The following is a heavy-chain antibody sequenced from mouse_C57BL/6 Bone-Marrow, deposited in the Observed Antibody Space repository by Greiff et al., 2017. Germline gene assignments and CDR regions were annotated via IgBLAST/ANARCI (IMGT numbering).Heavy chain of an antibody. CDR1: GFNIKDYY. D-gene: IGHD1-1*01. J-gene: IGHJ2*01. CDR3: TRSLIYYGTNY. Sequence: VQLQQSGAELVQPGASVKLSCTASGFNIKDYYIHWVKQRTEQGLEWIGRIDPEDGETKYAPKFQDKATITADTSSNTAYLQLSSLTSEDTAVYYCTRSLIYYGTNYWGQGATLTDSS. V-gene: IGHV14-2*01. CDR2: IDPEDGET.